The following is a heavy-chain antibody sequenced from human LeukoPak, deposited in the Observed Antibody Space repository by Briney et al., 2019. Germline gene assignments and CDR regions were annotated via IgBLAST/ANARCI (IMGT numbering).Heavy chain of an antibody. V-gene: IGHV3-23*01. CDR2: ISGSGGVT. D-gene: IGHD1-1*01. CDR1: GFTFSSYE. Sequence: GGSLRLSCAASGFTFSSYEMNWVRQAPGKGLEWVSVISGSGGVTYYADSVRGRFTISRDNSKNTLYLQMNSLTAEDTAVYYCASPPVSVRSTGATSWGQGTLVTVSS. J-gene: IGHJ4*02. CDR3: ASPPVSVRSTGATS.